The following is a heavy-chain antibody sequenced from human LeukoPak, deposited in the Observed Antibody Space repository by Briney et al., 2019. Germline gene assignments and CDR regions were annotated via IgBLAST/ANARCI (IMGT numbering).Heavy chain of an antibody. CDR3: ARGSYGYLGFDY. J-gene: IGHJ4*02. D-gene: IGHD5-18*01. V-gene: IGHV1-8*01. CDR2: MNPNSGNT. Sequence: ASVKVSCKASGYTFTSYDINWVRQATGQGLERMGWMNPNSGNTGYAQKFQGRVTMTRNTSVSTAYMELSSLRSEDTAVYYCARGSYGYLGFDYWGQGTLVTVSS. CDR1: GYTFTSYD.